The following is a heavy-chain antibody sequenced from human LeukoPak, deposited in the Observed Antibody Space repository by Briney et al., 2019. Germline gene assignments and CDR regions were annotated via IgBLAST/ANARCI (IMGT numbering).Heavy chain of an antibody. CDR2: ISSSGAVQ. D-gene: IGHD2-15*01. J-gene: IGHJ6*03. CDR3: ARATPPGLYYYMDV. V-gene: IGHV3-11*01. Sequence: GGSLRLSCAATGFSFPDYYMTWIRHLPGKGLEWLGYISSSGAVQIYADSVEGRATVSRDNEKNSMFLQINGLSVDDAAVYYCARATPPGLYYYMDVWGKGTTVIVSS. CDR1: GFSFPDYY.